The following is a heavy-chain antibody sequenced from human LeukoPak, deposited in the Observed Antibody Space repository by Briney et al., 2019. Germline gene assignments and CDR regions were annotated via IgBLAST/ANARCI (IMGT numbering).Heavy chain of an antibody. CDR1: GWTLSGYY. Sequence: PSETLSLTCAGSGWTLSGYYWTWIRQPPGKGLEWIGEINHSGSTNYNPSLGSRVTISVDTSKNQFSLKLNSVTAADTAVYYCAIGYIVLVPAAIKDAFDIWGRGPMVTVSS. D-gene: IGHD2-2*02. CDR2: INHSGST. CDR3: AIGYIVLVPAAIKDAFDI. J-gene: IGHJ3*02. V-gene: IGHV4-34*01.